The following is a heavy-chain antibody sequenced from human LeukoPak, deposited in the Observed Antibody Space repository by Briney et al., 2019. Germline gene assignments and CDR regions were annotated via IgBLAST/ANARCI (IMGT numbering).Heavy chain of an antibody. D-gene: IGHD2-2*01. J-gene: IGHJ6*03. CDR2: IYTSGST. CDR1: GGSISSYY. CDR3: ARSKGYCSSTSCYGPYYYYMDV. Sequence: SETLSLTCTVSGGSISSYYWSWIRQPPGKGVEGIGYIYTSGSTNYKPSLKSRVTISVDTSKNQFSLKLSSVTAADTAVYYCARSKGYCSSTSCYGPYYYYMDVWGKGTTVTVSS. V-gene: IGHV4-4*09.